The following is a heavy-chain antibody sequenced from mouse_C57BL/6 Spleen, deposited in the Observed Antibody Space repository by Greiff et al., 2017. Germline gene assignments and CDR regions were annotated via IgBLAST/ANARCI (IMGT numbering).Heavy chain of an antibody. J-gene: IGHJ2*01. CDR2: IDPANGTT. Sequence: EVQLQQSVAELVRPGASVKLSCTASGFNIKNTYMHWVKQRPEQGLAWIGRIDPANGTTKYAPKFQGKATITADTSSKTAYLQLSSLTAEDTAIYYCASMVTTGDLDYWGQGTTLTVSS. D-gene: IGHD2-2*01. V-gene: IGHV14-3*01. CDR3: ASMVTTGDLDY. CDR1: GFNIKNTY.